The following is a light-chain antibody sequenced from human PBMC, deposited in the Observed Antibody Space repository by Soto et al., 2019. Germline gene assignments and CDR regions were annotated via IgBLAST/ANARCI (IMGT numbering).Light chain of an antibody. CDR3: QYRGIWPPGAT. CDR1: QSINNY. J-gene: IGKJ4*01. V-gene: IGKV3-11*01. Sequence: EIVLTQSPVTLSLSPGERATLSCRASQSINNYLAWYQQKPGQPPRLLIYDAANRDTAIPVRFSGSGSGTDCTLTISSLEPEDSAVYYCQYRGIWPPGATFGGGTKVEIK. CDR2: DAA.